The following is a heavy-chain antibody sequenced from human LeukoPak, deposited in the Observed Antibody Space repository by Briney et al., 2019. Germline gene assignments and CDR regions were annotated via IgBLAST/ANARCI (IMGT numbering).Heavy chain of an antibody. CDR2: ISGSDTTT. J-gene: IGHJ4*02. Sequence: PGGSLRLSCAASGFTFRSSGMSWVCQAPGKGLEWVSYISGSDTTTHYADSVKGRFTISRDNSKNTLYLQMNSLRAEDTAVYYCAREAFEYCTITGCPFYIDNWGQGTLVTVSS. CDR1: GFTFRSSG. V-gene: IGHV3-23*01. CDR3: AREAFEYCTITGCPFYIDN. D-gene: IGHD2-2*01.